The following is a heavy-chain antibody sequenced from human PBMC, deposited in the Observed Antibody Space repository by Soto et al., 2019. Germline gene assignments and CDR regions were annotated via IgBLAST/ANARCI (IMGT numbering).Heavy chain of an antibody. J-gene: IGHJ4*02. V-gene: IGHV3-30*18. Sequence: GGSLRLSCAASGFTFSSYGMHWVRQAPGKGLEWVAVISYDGSNKYYADSVKGRFTISRDNSKNTLYLQMNSLRAEDTAVYYCAKDLVNSGYDYGLGYWGQGTLVTVSS. CDR1: GFTFSSYG. CDR2: ISYDGSNK. CDR3: AKDLVNSGYDYGLGY. D-gene: IGHD5-12*01.